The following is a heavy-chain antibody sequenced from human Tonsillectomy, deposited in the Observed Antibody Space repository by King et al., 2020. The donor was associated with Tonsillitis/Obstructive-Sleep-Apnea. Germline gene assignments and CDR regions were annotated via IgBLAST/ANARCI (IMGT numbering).Heavy chain of an antibody. CDR2: INESGST. CDR1: GGSLNGYF. CDR3: ARGARGGVDPGGKLDV. D-gene: IGHD2-8*02. Sequence: VQLPQWGSGLLKPSETLSLTCAVYGGSLNGYFWTWIRQSPGKGLQWIGEINESGSTTYNPSLKSRVTLSLDMSRKQISLKMTSVTIADAAIYFCARGARGGVDPGGKLDVWGKGTTVTVSS. V-gene: IGHV4-34*01. J-gene: IGHJ6*04.